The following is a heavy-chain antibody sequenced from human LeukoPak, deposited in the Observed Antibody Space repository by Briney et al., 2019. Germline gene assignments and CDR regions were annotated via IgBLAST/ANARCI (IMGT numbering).Heavy chain of an antibody. V-gene: IGHV3-64*01. Sequence: PGGSLRLSCAASGFTFSSYAMHWVRQAPGKGLEYVSAISSNGGSTYYANSVKGRFTISRDNSKNTLYLQMGSLRAEDMAVYYCARAKLEMATIFDYWGQGTLVTASS. CDR2: ISSNGGST. D-gene: IGHD5-24*01. CDR3: ARAKLEMATIFDY. CDR1: GFTFSSYA. J-gene: IGHJ4*02.